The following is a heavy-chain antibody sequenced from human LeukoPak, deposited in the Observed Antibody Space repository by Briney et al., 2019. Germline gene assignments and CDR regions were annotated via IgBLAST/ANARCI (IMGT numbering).Heavy chain of an antibody. CDR1: GDSVSSNSVT. CDR2: TYYRSKWYN. D-gene: IGHD5-18*01. CDR3: ARAGYHFDH. V-gene: IGHV6-1*01. Sequence: SQTLSLTCAISGDSVSSNSVTWNWIRQSPSRGLEWLGRTYYRSKWYNDYAVSVKSRVIINSDTSKNQFSLQLNSVTPEDTAVYYCARAGYHFDHWGQGTLVTVSS. J-gene: IGHJ4*02.